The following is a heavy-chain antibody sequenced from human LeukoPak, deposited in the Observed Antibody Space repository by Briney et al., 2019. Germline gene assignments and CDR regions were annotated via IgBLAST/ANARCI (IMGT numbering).Heavy chain of an antibody. CDR2: IYYSGST. Sequence: PSETLSLNCTVSGGSISSYYWSWIRQPPGKGLEWIGYIYYSGSTNYNPSLKSRVTISVDTSKNQFSLKLSSVTAADTAVYYCARYVVPAALIDYWGQGTLVTVSS. CDR3: ARYVVPAALIDY. J-gene: IGHJ4*02. CDR1: GGSISSYY. V-gene: IGHV4-59*01. D-gene: IGHD2-2*01.